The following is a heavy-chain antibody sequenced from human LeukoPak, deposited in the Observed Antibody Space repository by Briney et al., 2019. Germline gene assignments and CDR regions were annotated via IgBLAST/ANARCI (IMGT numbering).Heavy chain of an antibody. J-gene: IGHJ4*02. V-gene: IGHV3-48*03. CDR3: ARDCSSTSCYGGFDY. Sequence: GGSLRLSCAASGFTFSSYEMNWVRQAPGKGLEWVSYISSSGSTIYYADSVKGRFTISRDNAKNSLYLQMNSLRAEDTAVYYCARDCSSTSCYGGFDYWGQGTLVTVSS. D-gene: IGHD2-2*01. CDR2: ISSSGSTI. CDR1: GFTFSSYE.